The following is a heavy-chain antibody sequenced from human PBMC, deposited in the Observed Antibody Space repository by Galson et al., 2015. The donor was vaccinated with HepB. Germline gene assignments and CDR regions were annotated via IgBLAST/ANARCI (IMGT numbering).Heavy chain of an antibody. CDR2: INHSGST. CDR1: GGSFSGYY. Sequence: SETLSLTCAVYGGSFSGYYWSWIRQPPGKGLEWIGEINHSGSTNYNPSLKSRVTISVDTSKNQFSLKLSSVTAADTAVYYCARGNGYCSSTSCPFRYFQHWGQGTLVTVSS. J-gene: IGHJ1*01. V-gene: IGHV4-34*01. CDR3: ARGNGYCSSTSCPFRYFQH. D-gene: IGHD2-2*03.